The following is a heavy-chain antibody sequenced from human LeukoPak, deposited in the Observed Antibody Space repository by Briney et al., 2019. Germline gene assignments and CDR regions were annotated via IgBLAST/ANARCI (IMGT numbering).Heavy chain of an antibody. Sequence: ASVRVSCKASGYTFISYGISWVRQATGQGLEWMGWMNPNSGNTGYAQKFQGRVTMTRNTSISTAYMELSSLRSEDTAVYYCARVGAATVTLTLWGQGTLVTVSS. CDR2: MNPNSGNT. CDR1: GYTFISYG. J-gene: IGHJ4*02. V-gene: IGHV1-8*02. CDR3: ARVGAATVTLTL. D-gene: IGHD6-25*01.